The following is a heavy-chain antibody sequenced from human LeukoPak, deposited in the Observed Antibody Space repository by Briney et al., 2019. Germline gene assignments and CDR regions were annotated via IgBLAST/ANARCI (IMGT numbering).Heavy chain of an antibody. D-gene: IGHD2-21*01. Sequence: SETLSLTCTVSGGSISSYYWSWIRQPPGKGLEWIGYIYYSGSTNYNPSLKSRVTISVDTSKNQFSLKLSSVTAADTAVYYCARHIHYYYMDVWGKGTTVTVSS. CDR3: ARHIHYYYMDV. CDR2: IYYSGST. J-gene: IGHJ6*03. CDR1: GGSISSYY. V-gene: IGHV4-59*01.